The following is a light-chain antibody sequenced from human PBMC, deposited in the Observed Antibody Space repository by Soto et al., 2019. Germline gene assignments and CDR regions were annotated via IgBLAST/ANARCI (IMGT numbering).Light chain of an antibody. V-gene: IGLV2-14*01. J-gene: IGLJ1*01. CDR1: SSDVGAYNY. CDR3: SSKRTTASLV. Sequence: QSALTRPASVSGSPGQTITISCTGTSSDVGAYNYVSWYQQHPGKAPKLMIYEVSNRPSGVSDRFSGSKSGNTASLTISGLQAADEADYYCSSKRTTASLVFGTGTKSPS. CDR2: EVS.